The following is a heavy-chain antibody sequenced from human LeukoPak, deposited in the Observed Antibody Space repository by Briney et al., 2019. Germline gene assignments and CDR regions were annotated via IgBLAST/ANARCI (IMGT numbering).Heavy chain of an antibody. J-gene: IGHJ4*02. D-gene: IGHD3-22*01. CDR3: ARGSSGYYYG. Sequence: SETLSLTCTVPGGSITRYYWSWIRQPAGKGLEWIGRTYSSGSTNYNPSLKSRVTMSLDTPKNQVSLKLTSVTAADTAVYYCARGSSGYYYGWGQGTLVTVSS. CDR1: GGSITRYY. V-gene: IGHV4-4*07. CDR2: TYSSGST.